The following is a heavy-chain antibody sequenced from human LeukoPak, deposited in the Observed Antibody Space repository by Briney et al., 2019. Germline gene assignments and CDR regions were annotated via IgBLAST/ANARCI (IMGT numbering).Heavy chain of an antibody. CDR1: GFTFSSYS. Sequence: GGSLRLSCAASGFTFSSYSMHWVRQAPGKGLEWVAVISYDGSNKYYADSVKGRFTISRDNSKNSLYLQMNSLRAEDTGVYYCARVLGFGAYDYWGQGTLVTVSS. J-gene: IGHJ4*02. CDR2: ISYDGSNK. D-gene: IGHD3-10*01. V-gene: IGHV3-30*03. CDR3: ARVLGFGAYDY.